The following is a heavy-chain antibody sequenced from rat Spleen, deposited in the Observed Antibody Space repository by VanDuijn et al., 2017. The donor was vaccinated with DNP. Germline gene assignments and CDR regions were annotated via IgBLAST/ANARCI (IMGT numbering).Heavy chain of an antibody. V-gene: IGHV5-46*01. CDR3: IRWNSGHFDY. D-gene: IGHD4-3*01. Sequence: EVQLVESGGGLVQPGRSMKLSCAASGFTISSFPMAWVRQAPTKGLEWVAYIGSDGYAPYYGDSVRGRFAISRDNAKSTLYLQMNSLRSEDMATYYCIRWNSGHFDYWGQGVMVTVSS. J-gene: IGHJ2*01. CDR1: GFTISSFP. CDR2: IGSDGYAP.